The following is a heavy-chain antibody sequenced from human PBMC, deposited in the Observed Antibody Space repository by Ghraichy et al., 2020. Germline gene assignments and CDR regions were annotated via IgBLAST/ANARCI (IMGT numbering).Heavy chain of an antibody. D-gene: IGHD1-14*01. CDR2: MNPDSGNT. J-gene: IGHJ3*02. CDR1: GFTFSYYD. V-gene: IGHV1-8*01. Sequence: ASVKVSCKASGFTFSYYDINWVRQATGQGPEWMGWMNPDSGNTGYAQKFQGRVTMTRNTSTSTAYLDLISLRSEDTAVYYCARTRSRISPGHGFDIWGQGTMVTVSS. CDR3: ARTRSRISPGHGFDI.